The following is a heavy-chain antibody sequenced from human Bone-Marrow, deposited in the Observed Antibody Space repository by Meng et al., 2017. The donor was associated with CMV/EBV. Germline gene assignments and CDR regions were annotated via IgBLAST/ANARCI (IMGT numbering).Heavy chain of an antibody. CDR2: INPNSGGT. J-gene: IGHJ3*02. D-gene: IGHD3-3*01. Sequence: ASVKDSCKASGYTFTGYYMDWVRQAPGQGLEWMGWINPNSGGTNYAQKFKGRVTMTRDTSISTASMELSRLRSDDTAVYYCARGLSIRIFGAVTAADAFDIWGQGTMVTVSS. CDR3: ARGLSIRIFGAVTAADAFDI. V-gene: IGHV1-2*02. CDR1: GYTFTGYY.